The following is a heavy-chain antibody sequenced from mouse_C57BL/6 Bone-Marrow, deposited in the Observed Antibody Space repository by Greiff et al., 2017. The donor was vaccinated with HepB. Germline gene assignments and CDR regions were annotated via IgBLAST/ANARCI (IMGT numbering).Heavy chain of an antibody. CDR3: ARSFYDGYWFAY. CDR1: GYTFTSYW. CDR2: IHPNSGST. V-gene: IGHV1-64*01. J-gene: IGHJ3*01. D-gene: IGHD2-3*01. Sequence: QVQLQQPGAELVKPGASVKLSCKASGYTFTSYWMHWVKQRPGQGLEWIGMIHPNSGSTNYNEKFKSKATLTVDKSSSKAYMQLSSLTSEDSAVYYCARSFYDGYWFAYWGQGTLVTVSA.